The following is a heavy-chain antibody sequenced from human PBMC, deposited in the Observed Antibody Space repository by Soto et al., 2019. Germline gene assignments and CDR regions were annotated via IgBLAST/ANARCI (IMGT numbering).Heavy chain of an antibody. CDR2: SIPIFGTA. V-gene: IGHV1-69*06. CDR3: ARLGIAGRDYYYYYGMDV. CDR1: GGTFSSYA. D-gene: IGHD6-6*01. J-gene: IGHJ6*02. Sequence: GGLVKVSCKASGGTFSSYAISWVRQAPGQGLEWMGGSIPIFGTANYAQKFQGRVTITADKSTSTAYMELSSLRSEDTAVYYCARLGIAGRDYYYYYGMDVWGQGTTVTVSS.